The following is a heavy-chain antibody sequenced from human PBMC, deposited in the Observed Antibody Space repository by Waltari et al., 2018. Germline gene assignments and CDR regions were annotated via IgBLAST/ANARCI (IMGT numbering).Heavy chain of an antibody. Sequence: EVQLLESRGGLVQRGGYLRLSCAVSGFSCRRFAMGWVRHTPGKGLGWVAGTSASSGSTYYADSVQGRFTISRDNSKKRVFLQMNSLRAEDTATYYCTKMRRNLPRDIIDNWGQGTQVIIAS. CDR3: TKMRRNLPRDIIDN. V-gene: IGHV3-23*01. J-gene: IGHJ4*02. CDR2: TSASSGST. CDR1: GFSCRRFA.